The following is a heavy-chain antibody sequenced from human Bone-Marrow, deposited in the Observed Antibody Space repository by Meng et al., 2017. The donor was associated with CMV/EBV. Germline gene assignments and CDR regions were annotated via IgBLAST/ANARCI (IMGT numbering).Heavy chain of an antibody. D-gene: IGHD2-2*01. CDR1: GFTFSSYW. V-gene: IGHV3-7*01. J-gene: IGHJ4*02. CDR2: IKQDGSEK. Sequence: GGSLRLSCAASGFTFSSYWMSWVRQAPGKGLEWVANIKQDGSEKYYVDSVKGRFTISRDNAKNSLYLQMNSLRAEDTAVYYCARERQDVVVPAAIDYWGQGKLVNVSS. CDR3: ARERQDVVVPAAIDY.